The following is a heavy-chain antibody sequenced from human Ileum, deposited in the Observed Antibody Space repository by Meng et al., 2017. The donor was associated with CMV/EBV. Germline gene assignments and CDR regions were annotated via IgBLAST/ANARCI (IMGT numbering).Heavy chain of an antibody. CDR2: INHSGRT. D-gene: IGHD3-10*01. V-gene: IGHV4-34*01. J-gene: IGHJ5*02. CDR1: DRSFSDYF. CDR3: ARGQRITLVRGGRFDP. Sequence: YDRSFSDYFWAWLRQPPGKGLEWIGEINHSGRTNYNPSLKSRVTISVDTSKNQFSLKLSSVTAADTAVYYCARGQRITLVRGGRFDPWGQGTLVTVSS.